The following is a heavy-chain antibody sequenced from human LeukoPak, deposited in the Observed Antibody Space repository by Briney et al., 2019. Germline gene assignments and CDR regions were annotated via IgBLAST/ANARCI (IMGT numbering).Heavy chain of an antibody. CDR1: GYTFTSYD. Sequence: ASVNVSCKASGYTFTSYDISWVRQPTGQGLEWMGWMNPNSGNTGYAQNFQGGATITRTTSISTAYMQLTSMTSDDPALYYCARSAGIAAAGSLDYWGQGTLVTVSS. CDR3: ARSAGIAAAGSLDY. D-gene: IGHD6-13*01. V-gene: IGHV1-8*03. CDR2: MNPNSGNT. J-gene: IGHJ4*02.